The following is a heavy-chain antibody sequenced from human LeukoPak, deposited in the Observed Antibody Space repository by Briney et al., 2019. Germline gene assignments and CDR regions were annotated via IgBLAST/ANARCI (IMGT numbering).Heavy chain of an antibody. V-gene: IGHV4-59*12. CDR2: IFYSGTT. CDR1: GGSISSYY. Sequence: PSETLSLTCTVSGGSISSYYWNWIRQPPGKGLEWIGNIFYSGTTDYNPSLKSRVTISVDTSKNQFSLKLSSVTAADTAVYYCARGLRVPHYYYYMDVWGKGTTVTVSS. J-gene: IGHJ6*03. CDR3: ARGLRVPHYYYYMDV.